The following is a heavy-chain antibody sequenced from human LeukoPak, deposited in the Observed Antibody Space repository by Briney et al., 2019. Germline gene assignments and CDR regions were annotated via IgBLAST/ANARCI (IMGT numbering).Heavy chain of an antibody. J-gene: IGHJ4*02. V-gene: IGHV4-59*01. CDR1: GGSISSYY. CDR2: IYYSGST. CDR3: ARTSSAYYYSFDY. Sequence: NTSETLSLTCTVSGGSISSYYWSWIRQPPGKGLEWIGYIYYSGSTNYNPSLKSRVTISVDTSKNQFSLKLSSVTAADTAVYYCARTSSAYYYSFDYWGQGTLVTVSS. D-gene: IGHD3-22*01.